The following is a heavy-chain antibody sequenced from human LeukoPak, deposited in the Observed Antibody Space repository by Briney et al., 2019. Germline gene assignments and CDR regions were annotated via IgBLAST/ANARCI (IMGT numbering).Heavy chain of an antibody. CDR1: GGTFSSYA. V-gene: IGHV1-69*04. CDR2: IIPILGIA. Sequence: ASVKVSCKASGGTFSSYAISWVRQAPGQGLEWMGRIIPILGIANYAQKFQGRVTITADKSTSTAYMELSSLRSEDTAVYYCGTGSGSYYHYFDYWGQGTLVTVSS. CDR3: GTGSGSYYHYFDY. J-gene: IGHJ4*02. D-gene: IGHD3-10*01.